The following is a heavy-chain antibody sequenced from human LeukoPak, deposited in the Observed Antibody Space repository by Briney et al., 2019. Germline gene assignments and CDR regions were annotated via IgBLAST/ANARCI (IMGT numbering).Heavy chain of an antibody. CDR2: IYYSGST. D-gene: IGHD3-3*01. V-gene: IGHV4-39*07. Sequence: SETLSLTCTVSGGSISSSSYYWGWIRQPPGKGLEWIGSIYYSGSTYYNPSLKSRVTISVDTSKNQFSLKLSSVTAADTAVYYCARTYYDVLSGYYSGGGPFDYWGQGTLVTVSS. CDR3: ARTYYDVLSGYYSGGGPFDY. CDR1: GGSISSSSYY. J-gene: IGHJ4*02.